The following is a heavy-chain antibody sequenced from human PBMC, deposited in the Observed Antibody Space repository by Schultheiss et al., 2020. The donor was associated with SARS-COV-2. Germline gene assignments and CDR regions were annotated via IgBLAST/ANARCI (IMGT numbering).Heavy chain of an antibody. CDR1: GGSFSGYY. CDR3: ARDDWGSGESY. V-gene: IGHV4-34*01. CDR2: INHSGST. Sequence: SETLSLTCAVYGGSFSGYYWSWIRQPPGKGLEWIGEINHSGSTNYNPSLKSRVTISVDTSKNQFSLKLSSVTAADTAVYYCARDDWGSGESYWGQGTLVTVSS. D-gene: IGHD3-10*01. J-gene: IGHJ4*02.